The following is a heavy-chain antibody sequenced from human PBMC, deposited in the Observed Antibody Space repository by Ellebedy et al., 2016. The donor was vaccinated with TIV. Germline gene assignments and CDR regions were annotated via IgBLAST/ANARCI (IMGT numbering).Heavy chain of an antibody. CDR2: IYNSGST. D-gene: IGHD3/OR15-3a*01. CDR1: GGSISSSTYY. V-gene: IGHV4-39*01. J-gene: IGHJ2*01. Sequence: SETLSLTCTVSGGSISSSTYYWGWIRQPPGKGLEWIGTIYNSGSTYYNPSLKSRVTISVDTSKNQFSLKLSSVTAADTDVYYCARNLVIFTFEKWYFDLWGRGTLVTVSS. CDR3: ARNLVIFTFEKWYFDL.